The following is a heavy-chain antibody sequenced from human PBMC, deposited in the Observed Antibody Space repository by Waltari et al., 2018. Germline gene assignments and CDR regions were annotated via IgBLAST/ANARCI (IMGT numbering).Heavy chain of an antibody. CDR1: GGTFSSYA. CDR3: ARYGSPLRGGNPGNWYFDL. CDR2: IIPIFGTA. Sequence: QVQLVQSGAEVKKPGSSVKVSCKASGGTFSSYAISWVRQAPGQGLEWMGGIIPIFGTANYAQKFQGRVTITADKSTSTAYMELSSLRSEDTAVYYCARYGSPLRGGNPGNWYFDLWGRGTLVTVSS. D-gene: IGHD2-15*01. J-gene: IGHJ2*01. V-gene: IGHV1-69*14.